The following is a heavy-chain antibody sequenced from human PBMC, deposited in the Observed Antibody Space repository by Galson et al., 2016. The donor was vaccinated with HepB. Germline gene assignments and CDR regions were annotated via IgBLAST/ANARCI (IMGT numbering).Heavy chain of an antibody. Sequence: SLRLSCAASGFTFSGYWMTWVRQAPGKGLEWVANIKQDGSEKNYVDSVEGRFTISRDNAKNLVYLQMNRLRAEDTAMYYCASAPAATESDYWGQGTLVTVSP. D-gene: IGHD6-25*01. CDR1: GFTFSGYW. CDR2: IKQDGSEK. V-gene: IGHV3-7*01. J-gene: IGHJ4*02. CDR3: ASAPAATESDY.